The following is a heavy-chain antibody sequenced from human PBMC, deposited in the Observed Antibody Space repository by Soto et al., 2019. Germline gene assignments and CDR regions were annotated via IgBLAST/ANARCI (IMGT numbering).Heavy chain of an antibody. Sequence: QVQLVESGGGVVQPGRSLRLSCAASGFTFSSYGMHWVRQAPGKGLEWVAVIWYDGSNKYYADSVKGRFTISRDNSKNTLYLQMNSLGAEDTAVYYCARDGSRRSGFPEYFQHWGQGTLVTVSS. J-gene: IGHJ1*01. D-gene: IGHD3-22*01. V-gene: IGHV3-33*01. CDR2: IWYDGSNK. CDR1: GFTFSSYG. CDR3: ARDGSRRSGFPEYFQH.